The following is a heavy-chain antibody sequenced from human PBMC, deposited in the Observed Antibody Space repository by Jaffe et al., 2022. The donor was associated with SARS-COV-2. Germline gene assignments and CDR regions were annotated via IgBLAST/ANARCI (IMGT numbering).Heavy chain of an antibody. D-gene: IGHD3-9*01. CDR3: AKDRNYDILNGYYFFDY. CDR2: ISGSGGST. Sequence: EVQLVESGGGLVQPGGSLRLSCAASGFTFSSYAMSWVRQAPGKGLEWVSVISGSGGSTYYADSVKGRFTISRDNSKNTLYLQMNSLRAEDTAVYYCAKDRNYDILNGYYFFDYWGQGTLVTVSS. CDR1: GFTFSSYA. V-gene: IGHV3-23*04. J-gene: IGHJ4*02.